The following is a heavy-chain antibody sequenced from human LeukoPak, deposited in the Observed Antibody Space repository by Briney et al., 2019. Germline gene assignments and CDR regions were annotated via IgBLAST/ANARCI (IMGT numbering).Heavy chain of an antibody. Sequence: GGSLRLSCAASGFTFDSYSMNWVRQAPGKGLEWVSYISSSSSTIYYADSVKGRFTISRDNAKNSLYLQMNSLRAEDTAVYYCAREYVDIVATIHFDYWGQGTLVTVSS. CDR1: GFTFDSYS. CDR3: AREYVDIVATIHFDY. J-gene: IGHJ4*02. D-gene: IGHD5-12*01. V-gene: IGHV3-48*01. CDR2: ISSSSSTI.